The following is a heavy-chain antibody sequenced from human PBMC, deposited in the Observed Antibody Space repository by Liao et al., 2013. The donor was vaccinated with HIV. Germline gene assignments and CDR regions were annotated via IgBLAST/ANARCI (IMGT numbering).Heavy chain of an antibody. CDR3: ARGSGIAARRGFDY. CDR1: GGSFSSYY. J-gene: IGHJ4*02. V-gene: IGHV4-34*01. D-gene: IGHD6-6*01. Sequence: QVQLQQWGAGLLKPSETLSLTCAVYGGSFSSYYWGWIRQPPGKGLEWIGSIYSSGSTYYNPSLKSRVTISVDTSKNQFSLKVSSVTAADTAVYYCARGSGIAARRGFDYWGQGTLVTVSS. CDR2: IYSSGST.